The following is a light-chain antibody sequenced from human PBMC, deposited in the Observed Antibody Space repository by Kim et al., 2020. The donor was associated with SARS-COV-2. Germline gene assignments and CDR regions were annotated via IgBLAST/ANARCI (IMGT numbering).Light chain of an antibody. J-gene: IGLJ2*01. Sequence: VSPGQSATLPRSGDDLGNTYVCWYQQKPGQSPLLVIYQDNKRPSGIPERFSGSNSGNTATLTISATQAMDEADYYCQAWDSRTVIFGGGTQLTVL. CDR2: QDN. CDR3: QAWDSRTVI. V-gene: IGLV3-1*01. CDR1: DLGNTY.